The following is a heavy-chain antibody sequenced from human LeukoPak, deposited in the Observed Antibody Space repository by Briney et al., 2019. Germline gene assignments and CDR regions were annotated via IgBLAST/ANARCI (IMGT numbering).Heavy chain of an antibody. Sequence: GGSLRLSCVASGFTFSSYAMGWVRQAPGKGLEWVSAISAGGGSTYYADSVKGRFTISRDNSKNTLYLQMNSLRAEDTAVYYCAKDDLGFGKLGYWGQGTLVTVSS. CDR2: ISAGGGST. CDR1: GFTFSSYA. CDR3: AKDDLGFGKLGY. V-gene: IGHV3-23*01. J-gene: IGHJ4*02. D-gene: IGHD3-10*01.